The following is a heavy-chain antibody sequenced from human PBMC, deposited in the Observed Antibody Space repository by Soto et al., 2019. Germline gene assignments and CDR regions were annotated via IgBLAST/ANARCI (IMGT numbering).Heavy chain of an antibody. V-gene: IGHV4-59*12. J-gene: IGHJ6*02. CDR2: IYYSGST. CDR3: ARELRYFDWLLSGDYYYGMDV. Sequence: PSETLSLTCTVSGGSISSYYWSWIRQPTGKGLEWIGYIYYSGSTNYNPSLKSRVTISVDTSKNQFSLKLSSVTAADTAVYYCARELRYFDWLLSGDYYYGMDVWGQGTTVTVSS. D-gene: IGHD3-9*01. CDR1: GGSISSYY.